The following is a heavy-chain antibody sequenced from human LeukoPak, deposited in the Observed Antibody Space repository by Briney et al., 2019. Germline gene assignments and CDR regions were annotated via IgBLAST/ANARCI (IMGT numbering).Heavy chain of an antibody. CDR2: IRYDGSNK. CDR1: GFTFSSYG. CDR3: AKAYDIVATIGDY. D-gene: IGHD5-12*01. J-gene: IGHJ4*02. V-gene: IGHV3-30*02. Sequence: GGSLRLSCAASGFTFSSYGMHWVRQAPGKGLEWVAFIRYDGSNKYYADSVKGRFTISRDNSKNTLYLQMNSLRAEDTAVYYCAKAYDIVATIGDYWGQGTLVTVSS.